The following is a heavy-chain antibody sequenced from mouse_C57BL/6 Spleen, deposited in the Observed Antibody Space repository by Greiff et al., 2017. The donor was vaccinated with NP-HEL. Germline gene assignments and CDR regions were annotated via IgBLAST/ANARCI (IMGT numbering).Heavy chain of an antibody. Sequence: QVQLQQPGAELVKPGASVKLSCKASGYTFTSYWMHWVKQRPGQGLEWIGMIHPNSGSTNYNEKFKSKATLTVDKSSSTAYMQLSSLTSEDSAVYYCARGWLLRRNWYFDVWGTGTTVTVSS. CDR3: ARGWLLRRNWYFDV. J-gene: IGHJ1*03. CDR1: GYTFTSYW. CDR2: IHPNSGST. V-gene: IGHV1-64*01. D-gene: IGHD2-3*01.